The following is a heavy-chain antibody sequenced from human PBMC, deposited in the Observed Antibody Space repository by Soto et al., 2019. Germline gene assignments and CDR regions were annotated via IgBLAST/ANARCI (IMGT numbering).Heavy chain of an antibody. D-gene: IGHD1-26*01. CDR1: GYTFTSYG. CDR3: ARDLGGSYYAPVDY. J-gene: IGHJ4*02. Sequence: QVQLVQSGAEVKKPGASVKVSCKASGYTFTSYGISWVRQAPGQGLEWMGWISAYNGNTKYAQKFQGRVPMTTDTSTSAAYMALRRLRSDDTAVDYCARDLGGSYYAPVDYWGQGTLVTVSS. V-gene: IGHV1-18*01. CDR2: ISAYNGNT.